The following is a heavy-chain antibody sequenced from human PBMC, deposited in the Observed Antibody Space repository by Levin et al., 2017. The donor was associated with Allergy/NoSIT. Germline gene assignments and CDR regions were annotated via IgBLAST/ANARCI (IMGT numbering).Heavy chain of an antibody. V-gene: IGHV3-7*04. CDR3: ARSTIAATVPDAFDI. J-gene: IGHJ3*02. Sequence: LSLTCAASGFTFSNYYMSWVRQAPGKGLEWVANIKPDGSEKYYVDSVKGRFTFSRDNAKNSLYLQMNSLRVEDTALYYCARSTIAATVPDAFDIWGQGTMVTVSS. CDR2: IKPDGSEK. CDR1: GFTFSNYY. D-gene: IGHD6-13*01.